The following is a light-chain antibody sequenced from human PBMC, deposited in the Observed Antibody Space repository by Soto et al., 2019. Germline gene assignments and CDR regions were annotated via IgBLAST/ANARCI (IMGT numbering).Light chain of an antibody. V-gene: IGKV3-20*01. CDR2: GAS. J-gene: IGKJ1*01. CDR1: QSISSN. CDR3: QQYGSSPWT. Sequence: EILMTQSPATLSVSPGERATLSCMASQSISSNLAWYQQKPGQAPRLLIYGASTRATGIPVRFSGSGSETDFTLTITRLEPEDFAVYYCQQYGSSPWTFGQGTKVDIK.